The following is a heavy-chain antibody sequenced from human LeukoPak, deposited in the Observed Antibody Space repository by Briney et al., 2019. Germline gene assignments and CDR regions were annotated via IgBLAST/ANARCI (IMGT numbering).Heavy chain of an antibody. V-gene: IGHV4-4*07. CDR3: ASTDWGYGGNSGAFDI. J-gene: IGHJ3*02. CDR2: IYTSGST. CDR1: GGSISSYY. D-gene: IGHD4-23*01. Sequence: PSETLSLTCTVSGGSISSYYWSWIRQPAGKGLEWIGRIYTSGSTNYNPSLKSRVTMSVDTSKNQFSLKLSSVTAADAAVYYCASTDWGYGGNSGAFDIWGQGTMVTVSS.